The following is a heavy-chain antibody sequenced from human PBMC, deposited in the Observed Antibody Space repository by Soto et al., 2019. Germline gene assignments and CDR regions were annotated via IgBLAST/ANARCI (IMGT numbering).Heavy chain of an antibody. D-gene: IGHD3-22*01. CDR1: GGSFRGYY. Sequence: TLSLTCTVDGGSFRGYYWCWIRQPPGKGLEWIGEINHSGSTNYNPSLKSRVTISVDTSKNQFSLKLSSVTAADTAVYYCARGRGITMIVVVPPAFDYWGQGTLVTVSS. CDR2: INHSGST. CDR3: ARGRGITMIVVVPPAFDY. V-gene: IGHV4-34*01. J-gene: IGHJ4*02.